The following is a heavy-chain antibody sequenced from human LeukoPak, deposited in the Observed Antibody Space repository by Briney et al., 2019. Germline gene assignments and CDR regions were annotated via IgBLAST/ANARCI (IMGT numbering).Heavy chain of an antibody. CDR1: GGSISSSNW. Sequence: SETLSLTCAVSGGSISSSNWWSWVRQPPRKGLEWIREIYHSGSTNYNPSLKSRVTISVDKSKNQFSLKLSSVTAADTAVYYCARDLFPLYYGAGDYWGQGTLVTVSS. V-gene: IGHV4-4*02. CDR2: IYHSGST. CDR3: ARDLFPLYYGAGDY. D-gene: IGHD4-17*01. J-gene: IGHJ4*02.